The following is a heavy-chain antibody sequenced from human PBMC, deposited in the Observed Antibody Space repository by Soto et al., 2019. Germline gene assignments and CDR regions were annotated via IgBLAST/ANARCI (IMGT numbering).Heavy chain of an antibody. CDR3: AHRRAGGRDWNTGTFDV. CDR1: GFSLSTSGVG. V-gene: IGHV2-5*02. Sequence: QITLKESGPTRVKPTQTLALTCTFSGFSLSTSGVGVGWIRQSPGKAPEWLALIYWDDDKRYSPSLKTRLTITKDTSNTQVVLIMTNMDPVDTATYYCAHRRAGGRDWNTGTFDVWGQGTLVTVSS. CDR2: IYWDDDK. D-gene: IGHD1-1*01. J-gene: IGHJ3*01.